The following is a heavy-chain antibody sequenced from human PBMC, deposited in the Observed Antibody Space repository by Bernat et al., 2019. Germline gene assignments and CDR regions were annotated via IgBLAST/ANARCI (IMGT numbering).Heavy chain of an antibody. CDR2: IYYSGST. CDR1: GRSISSGVYF. Sequence: QVQLQESGPGLVKPSQTLSLTCTASGRSISSGVYFWSWIRPLPGKGLEWIGYIYYSGSTYYNPSLKGRVTISVDTSKNQFSLKLSSVTAADTAVYYCARELAARTGFDYWGQGTLVTVSS. V-gene: IGHV4-31*03. D-gene: IGHD6-6*01. J-gene: IGHJ4*02. CDR3: ARELAARTGFDY.